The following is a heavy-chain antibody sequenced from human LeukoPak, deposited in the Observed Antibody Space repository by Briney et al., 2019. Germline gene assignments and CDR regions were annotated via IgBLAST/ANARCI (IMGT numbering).Heavy chain of an antibody. CDR1: GFSFSNYG. CDR3: AATRPWGFEYYFDY. J-gene: IGHJ4*02. D-gene: IGHD7-27*01. CDR2: MQYDGSVE. Sequence: GGSLRLSCVASGFSFSNYGTHWVRQAPGKGLEWVTFMQYDGSVEFYADSVKGRFTISRDNSKNTVYLQMTSLRTEDTAVYYCAATRPWGFEYYFDYWGQGTLVTVSS. V-gene: IGHV3-30*02.